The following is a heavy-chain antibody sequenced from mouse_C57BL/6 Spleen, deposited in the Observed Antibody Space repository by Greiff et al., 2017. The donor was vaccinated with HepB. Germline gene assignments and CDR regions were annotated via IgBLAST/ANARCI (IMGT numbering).Heavy chain of an antibody. J-gene: IGHJ2*01. D-gene: IGHD4-1*01. Sequence: VQLQQSGPELVKPGASVKISCKASGYSFTGYYMNWVKQSPEKSLEWIGEINPSTGGTTYNQKFKAKATLTVDKSSSTAYMQLKSLTSEGSAVYYGARLTNWDEYYFDYWGQGTTLTVSS. V-gene: IGHV1-42*01. CDR1: GYSFTGYY. CDR2: INPSTGGT. CDR3: ARLTNWDEYYFDY.